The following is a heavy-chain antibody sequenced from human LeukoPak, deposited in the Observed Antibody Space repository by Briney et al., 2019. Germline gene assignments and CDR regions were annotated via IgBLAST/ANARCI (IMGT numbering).Heavy chain of an antibody. V-gene: IGHV1-18*01. D-gene: IGHD2-2*01. J-gene: IGHJ4*02. CDR2: ISTYNGNT. Sequence: ASVKVSCKASGYSSTNYGISWVRQAPGQGLEWMGWISTYNGNTNYAQKLQGRVTMTTDTSTSTAYMELRSLRSDDTAVYYCARGFVVVPAAMGYWGQGTLVTVSS. CDR1: GYSSTNYG. CDR3: ARGFVVVPAAMGY.